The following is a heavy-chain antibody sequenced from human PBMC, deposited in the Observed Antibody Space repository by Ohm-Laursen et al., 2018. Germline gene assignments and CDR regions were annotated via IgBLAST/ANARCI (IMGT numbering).Heavy chain of an antibody. D-gene: IGHD3-22*01. J-gene: IGHJ4*02. V-gene: IGHV1-2*02. CDR1: GYTFTGYY. CDR2: INPNSGGT. CDR3: ARVRLSSSGYFY. Sequence: SVKVSCKASGYTFTGYYINWVRQAPGQGLEWMGWINPNSGGTNYAQKFQGRVTMTRDTSISTAYMELSRLRSDDTAVYYCARVRLSSSGYFYWGQGTLSPSPQ.